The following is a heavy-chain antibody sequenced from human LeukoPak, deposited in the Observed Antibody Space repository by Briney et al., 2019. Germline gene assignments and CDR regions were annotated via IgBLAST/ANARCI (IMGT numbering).Heavy chain of an antibody. CDR2: MNPNSGNT. CDR3: ARGRRKDIVVVPAAIKDNWFDP. V-gene: IGHV1-8*01. J-gene: IGHJ5*02. D-gene: IGHD2-2*02. Sequence: ASVKVSCKASGYTFTSYDINWVGQATGQGREWRGWMNPNSGNTGYAQKFKGRVTMTRNTSIRTAYMELSSLRSDDTAVYYCARGRRKDIVVVPAAIKDNWFDPWGQGTLVTVSS. CDR1: GYTFTSYD.